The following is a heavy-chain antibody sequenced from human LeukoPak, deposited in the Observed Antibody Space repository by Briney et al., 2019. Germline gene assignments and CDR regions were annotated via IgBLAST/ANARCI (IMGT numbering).Heavy chain of an antibody. V-gene: IGHV4-59*08. J-gene: IGHJ3*02. CDR3: ARHMTVTYDAFDI. D-gene: IGHD3-22*01. CDR1: GGSTTGYF. Sequence: SETLSLTCTVSGGSTTGYFWTWIRQPPGKGLEWIGYVYHGGRTSYNPSLKSRVTISVDTSKNQFSLKLSSVTAADTAVYHCARHMTVTYDAFDIWGQGTMVTVSS. CDR2: VYHGGRT.